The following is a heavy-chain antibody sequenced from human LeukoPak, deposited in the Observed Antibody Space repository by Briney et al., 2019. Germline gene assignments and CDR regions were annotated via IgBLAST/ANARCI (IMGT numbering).Heavy chain of an antibody. V-gene: IGHV1-69*01. D-gene: IGHD4-11*01. CDR1: GGTFSSYA. J-gene: IGHJ6*03. CDR2: MIPIFGTA. Sequence: VASVKVSCKASGGTFSSYAISWVRQAPGQGLEWMGGMIPIFGTANYAQKFQGRVTITADESTSTAYMELSSLRSEDTAVYYCAREREDSNYYYYYYMDVWGKGTTVTVSS. CDR3: AREREDSNYYYYYYMDV.